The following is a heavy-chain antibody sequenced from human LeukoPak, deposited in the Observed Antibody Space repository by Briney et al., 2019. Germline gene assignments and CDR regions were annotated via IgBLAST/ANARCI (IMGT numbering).Heavy chain of an antibody. CDR2: INSSSSYT. J-gene: IGHJ3*02. Sequence: GGSLRLSCAASGFTFSDYYMSWLRQAPGKGLEWVSYINSSSSYTNYADSVKVRFTISRDNAKNSMYLQMNSLRAEDTAVYYCASAGVVITGDAFDIWGQGTMVTVSS. V-gene: IGHV3-11*06. CDR1: GFTFSDYY. CDR3: ASAGVVITGDAFDI. D-gene: IGHD3-3*01.